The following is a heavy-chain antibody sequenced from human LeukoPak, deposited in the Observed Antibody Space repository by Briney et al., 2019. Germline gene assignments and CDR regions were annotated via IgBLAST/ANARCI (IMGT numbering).Heavy chain of an antibody. CDR3: VAGSSTL. V-gene: IGHV3-74*01. J-gene: IGHJ4*02. D-gene: IGHD3-10*01. Sequence: GGSLRLSCAASGFTLSTYWVHWVRQAPGKGLVWVSRINSDGSNTTYADSVKGRFTISRDNAKNTLYLQMNSLGVEDTAVYYCVAGSSTLRGQGTLVTVSS. CDR2: INSDGSNT. CDR1: GFTLSTYW.